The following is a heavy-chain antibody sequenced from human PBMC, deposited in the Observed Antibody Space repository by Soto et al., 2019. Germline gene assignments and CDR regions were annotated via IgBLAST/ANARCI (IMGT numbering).Heavy chain of an antibody. CDR3: ARADIVVVPAAYRGRYFDY. Sequence: SETLSLTCTVSGGSISSGDYYWSWIRQPPGKGLEWIGYIYYSGSTYYNPSLKSRVTISVDTSKNQFSLKLSSVTAADTAVYYCARADIVVVPAAYRGRYFDYWGQGTLVTVSS. D-gene: IGHD2-2*01. CDR2: IYYSGST. J-gene: IGHJ4*02. V-gene: IGHV4-30-4*01. CDR1: GGSISSGDYY.